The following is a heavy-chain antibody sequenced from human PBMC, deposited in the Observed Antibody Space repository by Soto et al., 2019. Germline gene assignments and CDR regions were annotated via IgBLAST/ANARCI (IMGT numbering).Heavy chain of an antibody. V-gene: IGHV3-23*01. J-gene: IGHJ4*02. Sequence: GGSLRLSCAASGFTFSSYAMSWVRQAPGKGLEWVSAISGSGGSTYYADSVKGRFTISRDNSKNTLYLQMNSLRAEDTAVYYCAKDQSPTVTTRLPFDYWGQGTLVTVSS. CDR3: AKDQSPTVTTRLPFDY. CDR1: GFTFSSYA. CDR2: ISGSGGST. D-gene: IGHD4-17*01.